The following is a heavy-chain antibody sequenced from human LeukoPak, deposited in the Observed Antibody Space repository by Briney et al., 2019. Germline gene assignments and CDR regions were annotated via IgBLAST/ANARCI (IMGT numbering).Heavy chain of an antibody. CDR1: GYTFTSYA. J-gene: IGHJ6*02. D-gene: IGHD6-19*01. Sequence: ASVKVSRKASGYTFTSYAMNWVRQAPGQGLEWMGWINTNTGNPTYAQGFTGRFVFSLDTSVSTAYLQISSLKAEDTAVYYCARHLSGIAVAGTTLHYYYYGMDVWGQGTTVTVSS. CDR3: ARHLSGIAVAGTTLHYYYYGMDV. V-gene: IGHV7-4-1*02. CDR2: INTNTGNP.